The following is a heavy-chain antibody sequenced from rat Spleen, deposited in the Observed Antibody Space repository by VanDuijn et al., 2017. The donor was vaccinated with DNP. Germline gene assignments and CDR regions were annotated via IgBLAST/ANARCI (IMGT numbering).Heavy chain of an antibody. CDR2: INYSGST. J-gene: IGHJ2*01. CDR3: ARTVYYYSTYLPFDY. CDR1: GYSITSNY. D-gene: IGHD1-2*01. V-gene: IGHV3-1*01. Sequence: EVRLQESGPGLVKPSQSLSLTCSVTGYSITSNYWAWIRKFPGNKMEWMGYINYSGSTSYLPSLKSRISITRDTSQNQFFLQLNSVTTDDTATYYCARTVYYYSTYLPFDYWGRGVMVTVSS.